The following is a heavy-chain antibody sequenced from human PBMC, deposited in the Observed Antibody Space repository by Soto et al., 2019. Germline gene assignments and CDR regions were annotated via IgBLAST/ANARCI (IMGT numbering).Heavy chain of an antibody. D-gene: IGHD3-10*01. CDR1: GFTFSMYW. CDR2: ISDDGSRA. J-gene: IGHJ4*02. CDR3: TRGPRPSSVGTGAF. Sequence: GGSLRLSCTASGFTFSMYWMHWVRQVPGKGPEWVSRISDDGSRAAYADSAKGRFTISRDNAKNTLYLEMHVLRADDTAVYYCTRGPRPSSVGTGAFWGQGTPVTVSS. V-gene: IGHV3-74*01.